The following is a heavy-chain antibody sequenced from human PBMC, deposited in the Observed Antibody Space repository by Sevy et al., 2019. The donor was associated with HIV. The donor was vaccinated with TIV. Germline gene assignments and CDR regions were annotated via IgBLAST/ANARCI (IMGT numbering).Heavy chain of an antibody. CDR1: GFSITGYG. Sequence: GGSLRLSCAASGFSITGYGMHWVRQAPGKGLEWVAVIWYDGTNREYADSVKGRFTISRDNSKNTLYLQMNSLRVEDTAVYYCAREDIRVAGIGYYFHSWGQGTLVTVSS. V-gene: IGHV3-33*01. CDR2: IWYDGTNR. J-gene: IGHJ4*02. D-gene: IGHD6-19*01. CDR3: AREDIRVAGIGYYFHS.